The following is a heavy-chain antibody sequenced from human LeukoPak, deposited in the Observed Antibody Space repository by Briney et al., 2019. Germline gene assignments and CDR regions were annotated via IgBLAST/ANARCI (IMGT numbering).Heavy chain of an antibody. CDR1: GLTFSGYS. V-gene: IGHV3-21*01. D-gene: IGHD3-10*01. CDR2: ISSRSNYI. Sequence: PGGSLRLSRAASGLTFSGYSMNWVRQAPGKGLEWVSSISSRSNYIYYADSVKGRFTISRDNAKNSLYPQMNSLRAEDTGVYYCARDGYYTSGRNPYFDYWGQGTLVTVSS. CDR3: ARDGYYTSGRNPYFDY. J-gene: IGHJ4*02.